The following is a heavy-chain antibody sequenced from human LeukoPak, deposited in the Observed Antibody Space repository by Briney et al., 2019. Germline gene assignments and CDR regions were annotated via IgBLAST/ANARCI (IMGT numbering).Heavy chain of an antibody. CDR3: ARDLGYYYMDV. CDR1: GFAFGVHA. D-gene: IGHD3-3*01. Sequence: GGSLRLSCVGSGFAFGVHAMSWVRQAPGKGPEWVATIGSGADLFYAESVKGRFTISRDNAKNTLYLQMDSLRVEDTAVYYCARDLGYYYMDVWGKGTTVTVSS. CDR2: IGSGADL. J-gene: IGHJ6*03. V-gene: IGHV3-23*01.